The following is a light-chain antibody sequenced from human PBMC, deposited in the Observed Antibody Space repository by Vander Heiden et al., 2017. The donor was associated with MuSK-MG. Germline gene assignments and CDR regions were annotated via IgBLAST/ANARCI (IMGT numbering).Light chain of an antibody. CDR1: QDISNY. Sequence: DIQMTQSPSSLSASVGDRVTITCQASQDISNYLNWYQQKPGKAPKLLIYDASNFETGVPSRFSGSGSGTDFTFTISSLQPEDIATYYFQQYYNLPLTFGPGTKVDIK. CDR3: QQYYNLPLT. V-gene: IGKV1-33*01. J-gene: IGKJ3*01. CDR2: DAS.